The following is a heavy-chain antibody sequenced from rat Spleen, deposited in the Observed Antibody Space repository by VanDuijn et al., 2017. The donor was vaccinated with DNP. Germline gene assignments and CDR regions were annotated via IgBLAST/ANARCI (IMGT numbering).Heavy chain of an antibody. Sequence: QVQLTESGPGLVQPSQTLSLTCTVSGFSLTSYHVHWVRQPPGQGLECLGVMCSDGDTSYNSALKSRLSISRDTSKSQVFLKMNSLQTEDTATYYCARDYYDGSYYLSYFDYWGQGVMVTVSS. V-gene: IGHV2-32*01. D-gene: IGHD1-12*02. CDR2: MCSDGDT. J-gene: IGHJ2*01. CDR3: ARDYYDGSYYLSYFDY. CDR1: GFSLTSYH.